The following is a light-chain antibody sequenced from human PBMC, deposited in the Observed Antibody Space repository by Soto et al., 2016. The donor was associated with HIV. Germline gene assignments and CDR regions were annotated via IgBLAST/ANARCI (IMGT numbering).Light chain of an antibody. CDR1: KLGDKY. CDR3: QAWDSGIAV. J-gene: IGLJ2*01. Sequence: SYELTQPPSVSVSPGQTASITCSGNKLGDKYACWYQQKPGQSPVLVMYQDNKRPSGIPERFSGSDSGNTATLTISGTQSMDEADYFCQAWDSGIAVLGGGTKLTVL. CDR2: QDN. V-gene: IGLV3-1*01.